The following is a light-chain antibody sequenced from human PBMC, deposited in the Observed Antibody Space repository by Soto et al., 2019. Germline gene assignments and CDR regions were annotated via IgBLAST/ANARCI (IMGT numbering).Light chain of an antibody. J-gene: IGKJ5*01. CDR1: QSVSSN. CDR3: QQRSNSIT. V-gene: IGKV3-11*01. Sequence: EIVMTQSPATLSVSPGERATLSCRASQSVSSNLAWYQQKPGQAPRLLIYGASWRVTGIPDRFSGSGSGKDFTLTISRLEHEAFAVYYCQQRSNSITFGQGTRLEV. CDR2: GAS.